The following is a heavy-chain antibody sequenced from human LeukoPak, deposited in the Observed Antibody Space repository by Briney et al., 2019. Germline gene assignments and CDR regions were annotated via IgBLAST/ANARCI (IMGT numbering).Heavy chain of an antibody. V-gene: IGHV3-30*04. CDR2: ISYDGSNK. CDR3: ARVSDDSGYPFTLDY. CDR1: GFTFSSYA. D-gene: IGHD5-12*01. Sequence: GGSLRLSCAASGFTFSSYAMHWVRQAPGKGLEWVAVISYDGSNKYYADSVKGRFTISRDNSKNTLYLQMNSLRAEDTAAYYCARVSDDSGYPFTLDYWGQGTLVTVSS. J-gene: IGHJ4*02.